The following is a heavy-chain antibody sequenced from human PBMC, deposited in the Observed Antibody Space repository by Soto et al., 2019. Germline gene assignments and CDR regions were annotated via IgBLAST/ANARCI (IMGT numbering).Heavy chain of an antibody. CDR1: GFSLSTNGVR. V-gene: IGHV2-5*01. CDR3: AHRRVWSSDWYDWFDP. D-gene: IGHD6-19*01. J-gene: IGHJ5*02. CDR2: ISWNDER. Sequence: SGPTLVNPTQTLTLTCTFSGFSLSTNGVRVGWIRQPPGKALEWLAIISWNDERYYSPSLKSRLTITKDTSKNQVVLTMTNVDPVDTATYYCAHRRVWSSDWYDWFDPWGQGMLVTVSS.